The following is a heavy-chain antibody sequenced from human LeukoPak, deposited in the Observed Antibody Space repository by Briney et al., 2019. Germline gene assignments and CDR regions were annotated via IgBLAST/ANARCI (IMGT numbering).Heavy chain of an antibody. CDR2: IKSKSDGGAA. V-gene: IGHV3-15*01. Sequence: GSLRLSCAASGFTFSIAWMGWVRQAPGKGLEWVGRIKSKSDGGAADYAAPVKDRFYISRDDSQRTVFLQMNSLRAEDTAVYYCAKDHGLRGSLPHTVTTGGGYWGQGTLVTVSS. CDR1: GFTFSIAW. J-gene: IGHJ4*02. CDR3: AKDHGLRGSLPHTVTTGGGY. D-gene: IGHD4-17*01.